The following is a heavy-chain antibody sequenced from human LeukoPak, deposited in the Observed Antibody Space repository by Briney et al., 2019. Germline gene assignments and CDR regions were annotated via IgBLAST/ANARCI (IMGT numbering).Heavy chain of an antibody. J-gene: IGHJ4*02. CDR1: GGSISSYY. V-gene: IGHV4-59*01. Sequence: SETLSLTCTVSGGSISSYYWSRIRQPPGKGLEWIGYIYYSGNTKYNPSLKSRVTISVDTSKNQFSLNVRSVTAADTAVYYCARGYDHYRGDYWGQGTLVTVSS. CDR3: ARGYDHYRGDY. D-gene: IGHD3-16*01. CDR2: IYYSGNT.